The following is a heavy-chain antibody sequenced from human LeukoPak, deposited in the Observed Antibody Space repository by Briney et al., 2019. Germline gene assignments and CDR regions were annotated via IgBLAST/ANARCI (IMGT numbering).Heavy chain of an antibody. CDR3: ARRDCRSTSCYNANYGLDV. J-gene: IGHJ6*02. D-gene: IGHD2-2*02. Sequence: ASVKVSCKASGYTFSDYYLHWVRQAPGQGLEWMGWMNPNSGGTNYARKFQGRVTMTRDTSISTAFMELSRLRSDDTAVYYCARRDCRSTSCYNANYGLDVWGQGTTVTVSS. CDR1: GYTFSDYY. V-gene: IGHV1-2*02. CDR2: MNPNSGGT.